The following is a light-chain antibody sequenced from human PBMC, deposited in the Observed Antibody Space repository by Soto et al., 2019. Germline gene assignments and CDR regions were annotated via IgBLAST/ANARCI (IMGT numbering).Light chain of an antibody. J-gene: IGKJ5*01. V-gene: IGKV1-5*03. CDR2: GAS. CDR3: QQYNNWPPIT. CDR1: ESISTW. Sequence: GVSVTITCRASESISTWLAWYQQKPGKAPKLLIYGASSLESGVPPRFSGDGSGTEFTLTISSLQSEDFAVYYCQQYNNWPPITFGQGTRLEI.